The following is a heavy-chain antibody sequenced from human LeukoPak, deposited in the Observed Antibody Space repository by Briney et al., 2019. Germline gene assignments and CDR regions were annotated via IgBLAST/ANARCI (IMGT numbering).Heavy chain of an antibody. J-gene: IGHJ4*02. CDR1: GGTFSSYP. D-gene: IGHD6-19*01. Sequence: ASVKVSCKASGGTFSSYPISWVRQAPGQGLEWMGRIIPILGIANYAQKFQGRVTITADKSTSTAYMELSSLRSEDTAVYYCARRAVAGPSFDYWGQGTLVTVSS. V-gene: IGHV1-69*02. CDR3: ARRAVAGPSFDY. CDR2: IIPILGIA.